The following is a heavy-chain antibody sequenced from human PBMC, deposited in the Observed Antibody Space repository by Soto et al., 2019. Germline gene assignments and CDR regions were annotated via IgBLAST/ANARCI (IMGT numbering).Heavy chain of an antibody. J-gene: IGHJ4*02. D-gene: IGHD6-25*01. CDR1: GGSISSYY. V-gene: IGHV4-59*08. Sequence: SETLSLTCTVSGGSISSYYWSWIRQPPGKGLEWIGYIYHSGSTNYNPSLKSRVTISVDTSKNQFSLKLSSVTAADTAVYYCARLGPIPAGDFDYRGQGTLVTVSS. CDR3: ARLGPIPAGDFDY. CDR2: IYHSGST.